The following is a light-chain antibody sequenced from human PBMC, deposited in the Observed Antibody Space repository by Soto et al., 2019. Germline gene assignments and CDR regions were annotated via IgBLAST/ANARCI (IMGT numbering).Light chain of an antibody. CDR2: GAS. V-gene: IGKV3-20*01. CDR1: QSVDNSY. CDR3: QKCGNSLWT. J-gene: IGKJ1*01. Sequence: EIVLTQSPGTLSLSPGERATLSCRASQSVDNSYLAWYQQKPGQAPRLLIYGASSRAPGIPDRFSGSGSGTDFTLTISRLEPEDFAVYYCQKCGNSLWTFGQGTKVENK.